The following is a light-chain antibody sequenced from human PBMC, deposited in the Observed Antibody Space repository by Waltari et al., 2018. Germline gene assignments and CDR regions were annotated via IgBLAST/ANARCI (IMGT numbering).Light chain of an antibody. CDR3: QSAEAGGTSRV. CDR1: ALPRQY. V-gene: IGLV3-25*03. J-gene: IGLJ3*02. CDR2: RDT. Sequence: SYELTQPPSVSVSPGQTARITCSGAALPRQYVYWYQQRPGQAPVLMIYRDTKRPSGIPGRFSGSTSGTTVTLTISGVQPEDEADYYCQSAEAGGTSRVFGGGTKLIVL.